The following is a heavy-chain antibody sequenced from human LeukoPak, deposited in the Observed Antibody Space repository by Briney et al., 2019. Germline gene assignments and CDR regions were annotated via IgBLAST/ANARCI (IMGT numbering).Heavy chain of an antibody. V-gene: IGHV4-34*01. J-gene: IGHJ1*01. D-gene: IGHD3-22*01. CDR2: INHSGST. Sequence: PSETLSLTCAVYGGSFSGYYWSWIRQPPGKGLEWIGEINHSGSTNYNPSLKSRVTISVDTSKNQFSLKLSSVTAADTAVYYCAWGRIGYYYDSSGPIFQHWGQGTLVTVSS. CDR1: GGSFSGYY. CDR3: AWGRIGYYYDSSGPIFQH.